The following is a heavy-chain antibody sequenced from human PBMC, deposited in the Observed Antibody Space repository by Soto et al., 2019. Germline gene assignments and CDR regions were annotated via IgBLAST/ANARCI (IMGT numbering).Heavy chain of an antibody. D-gene: IGHD6-13*01. CDR1: VFTSSNFA. J-gene: IGHJ3*02. V-gene: IGHV3-30*03. CDR2: ISYDGGDK. CDR3: XRRIPLAGPYGAFDI. Sequence: PGGSLRLSCVASVFTSSNFAMHWVRQAPGNGLEWVATISYDGGDKFYADSLKGRFTISRDNSKNTLYLQMNSPRDDDTAVYYCXRRIPLAGPYGAFDIWGQGTMVTVSS.